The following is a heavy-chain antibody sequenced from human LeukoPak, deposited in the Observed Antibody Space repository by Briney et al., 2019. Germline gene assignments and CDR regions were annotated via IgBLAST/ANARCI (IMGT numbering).Heavy chain of an antibody. CDR1: GYTFTSYD. J-gene: IGHJ4*02. V-gene: IGHV1-8*01. D-gene: IGHD3-9*01. CDR2: MNPNSGNT. Sequence: ASVKVSCKASGYTFTSYDINWVRQATGQGLEWMGWMNPNSGNTGYAQKFQGRVTMTRNTSICTAYMELCSLRSEDTAVYYCARGSYDILTGYYTGFDYWGQGTLVTVSS. CDR3: ARGSYDILTGYYTGFDY.